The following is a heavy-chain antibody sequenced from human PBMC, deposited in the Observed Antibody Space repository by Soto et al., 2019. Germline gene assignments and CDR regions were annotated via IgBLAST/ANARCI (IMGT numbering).Heavy chain of an antibody. CDR2: IKEDGSEK. Sequence: RGGSLRLSCAASGLTFSSYWMSWVRQAPGKGLEWVANIKEDGSEKYYVDSVKGRFTISRDNAKNSLYLQMNSLRAEDTALYYCATEGREGYWGQGTLVTVSS. V-gene: IGHV3-7*03. J-gene: IGHJ4*02. CDR1: GLTFSSYW. CDR3: ATEGREGY.